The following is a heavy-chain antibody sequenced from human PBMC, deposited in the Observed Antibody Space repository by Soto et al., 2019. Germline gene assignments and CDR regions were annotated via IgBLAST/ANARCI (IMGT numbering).Heavy chain of an antibody. Sequence: GSLRLSCAASGFTFSSYAMSWVRQAPGKGLEWVSAISGSGGSTYYADSVKGRFTISRDNSKNTLYLQMNSLRAEDTAVYYCAKDKGYSRSSPYCFDYWGQGTLVTVSS. CDR3: AKDKGYSRSSPYCFDY. CDR2: ISGSGGST. CDR1: GFTFSSYA. J-gene: IGHJ4*02. V-gene: IGHV3-23*01. D-gene: IGHD6-6*01.